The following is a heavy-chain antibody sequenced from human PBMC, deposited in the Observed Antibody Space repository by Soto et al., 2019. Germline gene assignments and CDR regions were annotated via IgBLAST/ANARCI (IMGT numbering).Heavy chain of an antibody. CDR3: ARRSLRYFDWLDYGMDV. D-gene: IGHD3-9*01. J-gene: IGHJ6*02. Sequence: PGESLKISCKGSGYSFTSYWIGWVRQMPGKGLEWMGIIYPGDSDTRYSPPFQGQVTISADKSISTAYLQWSSLKASDTAMYYCARRSLRYFDWLDYGMDVWGQGTTVTVSS. V-gene: IGHV5-51*01. CDR1: GYSFTSYW. CDR2: IYPGDSDT.